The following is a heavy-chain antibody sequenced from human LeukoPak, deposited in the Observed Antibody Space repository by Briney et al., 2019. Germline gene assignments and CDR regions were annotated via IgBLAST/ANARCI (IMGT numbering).Heavy chain of an antibody. D-gene: IGHD5-18*01. CDR1: GFTFSSYW. V-gene: IGHV3-74*01. J-gene: IGHJ3*02. CDR3: AREEQLWLKAFDI. Sequence: GGSLRLSCAASGFTFSSYWMHWVRRAPGKGLVWVSRINSDGSSTSYADSVKGRFTISRDNAKNTLYLQMNSLRAEDTAVYYCAREEQLWLKAFDIWGQGTMVTVSS. CDR2: INSDGSST.